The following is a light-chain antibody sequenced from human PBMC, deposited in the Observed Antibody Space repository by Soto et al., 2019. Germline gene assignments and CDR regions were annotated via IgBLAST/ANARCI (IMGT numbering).Light chain of an antibody. V-gene: IGKV1-5*01. CDR3: QQCNTFWT. CDR1: QSISSW. CDR2: DAS. J-gene: IGKJ1*01. Sequence: DIQLTQSPSFLSASVGDRVTITCRASQSISSWLAWYQQKPGKAPKLLIYDASSLESGVPSRFSGSGSGTEFTLTISSLQAEDFATYYCQQCNTFWTFGQGTKVDIK.